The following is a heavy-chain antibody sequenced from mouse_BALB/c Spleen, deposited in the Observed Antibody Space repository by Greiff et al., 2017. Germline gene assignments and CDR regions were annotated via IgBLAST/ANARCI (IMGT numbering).Heavy chain of an antibody. CDR2: IYPGSGST. CDR1: GYTFTSYW. CDR3: TRPHDGYYGSLAY. Sequence: QPGSELVRPGASVKLSCKASGYTFTSYWMHWVKQRPGQGLEWMGNIYPGSGSTNYDEKFKSKATLTVDTSSSTAYMQLSSLTSEDSAVYYCTRPHDGYYGSLAYWGQGTLVTVSA. J-gene: IGHJ3*01. D-gene: IGHD2-3*01. V-gene: IGHV1S22*01.